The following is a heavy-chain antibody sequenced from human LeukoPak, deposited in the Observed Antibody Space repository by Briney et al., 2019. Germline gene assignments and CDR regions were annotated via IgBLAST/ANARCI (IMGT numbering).Heavy chain of an antibody. J-gene: IGHJ5*02. CDR2: INPSGGST. Sequence: ASVKVSCKASGYTFTSYYMHWVRQAPGQGLEWMGIINPSGGSTSYAQKFQGRVTMTRDTSTSTVYMELSSLRSEDTAVYYCARDVNPGIAAAGSGDWSDPWGQGTLVTVSS. V-gene: IGHV1-46*01. CDR3: ARDVNPGIAAAGSGDWSDP. CDR1: GYTFTSYY. D-gene: IGHD6-13*01.